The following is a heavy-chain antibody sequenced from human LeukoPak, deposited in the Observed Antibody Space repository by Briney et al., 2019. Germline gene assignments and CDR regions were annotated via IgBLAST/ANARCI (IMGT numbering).Heavy chain of an antibody. CDR2: ISGSDGST. V-gene: IGHV3-23*01. D-gene: IGHD5-18*01. CDR3: AKDLNSWIQNDY. CDR1: GFTFSSYA. Sequence: PGGSLRLSCAASGFTFSSYAMSWVRQAPGKGLEWVSAISGSDGSTYYADSVKGRFTISRDNSKNTLYLQMNSLRAEDTAVYYCAKDLNSWIQNDYWGQGTLVTVSS. J-gene: IGHJ4*02.